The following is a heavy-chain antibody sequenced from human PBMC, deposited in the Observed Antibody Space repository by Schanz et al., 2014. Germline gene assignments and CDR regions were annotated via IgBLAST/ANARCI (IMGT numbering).Heavy chain of an antibody. CDR2: ISGSSIHK. CDR3: ARGPIPIQGVPMDF. J-gene: IGHJ4*02. V-gene: IGHV3-11*05. Sequence: QVQLVESGGGVVQPGRSLRLSCAASGFTFSDYYMAWIRQAPGKGLEWVSHISGSSIHKNYADSVKGRFSISRDNGETSVYLQINSLRVEDTAVYYCARGPIPIQGVPMDFWGQGTLVTVSS. D-gene: IGHD3-10*01. CDR1: GFTFSDYY.